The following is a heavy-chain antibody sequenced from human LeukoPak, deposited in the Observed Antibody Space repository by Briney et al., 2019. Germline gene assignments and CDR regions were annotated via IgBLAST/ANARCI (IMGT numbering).Heavy chain of an antibody. Sequence: ASVKVSCKGSVSSFTGYYMYWVLQAPGQGLEWMGWINPNSGGTNYAQKFQGRVTMTRDTSISTAYMELSRLRSDVTAVYYGAKGASGVYTVTTSWFDPWGQGTLVTVSS. D-gene: IGHD4-17*01. CDR1: VSSFTGYY. J-gene: IGHJ5*02. V-gene: IGHV1-2*02. CDR2: INPNSGGT. CDR3: AKGASGVYTVTTSWFDP.